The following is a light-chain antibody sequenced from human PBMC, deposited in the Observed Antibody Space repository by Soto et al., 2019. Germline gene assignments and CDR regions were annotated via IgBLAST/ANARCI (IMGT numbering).Light chain of an antibody. CDR1: QSVSSN. CDR2: GAS. V-gene: IGKV3-15*01. Sequence: EIVMTQSPATLSVSPGERATLSGRASQSVSSNLAWYQQKPGQAPRLLIYGASTRATGIPARFSGSGSGTEFTLTISSLQSEDFAVYYCQQYNNLITFGQGTRLENK. CDR3: QQYNNLIT. J-gene: IGKJ5*01.